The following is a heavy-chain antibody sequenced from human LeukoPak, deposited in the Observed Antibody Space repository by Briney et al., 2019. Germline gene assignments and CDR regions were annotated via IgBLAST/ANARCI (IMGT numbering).Heavy chain of an antibody. CDR3: AKDSSSWFGTPTWYFQH. D-gene: IGHD6-13*01. CDR1: GFTFSSYA. CDR2: ISGSGGST. V-gene: IGHV3-23*01. Sequence: GGSLRLSCAASGFTFSSYAMSWVRQAPGKGLEWVSAISGSGGSTYCADSVKGRFTISRDNSKNTLYLQMNSLRAEDTAVYYCAKDSSSWFGTPTWYFQHWGQGTLVTVSS. J-gene: IGHJ1*01.